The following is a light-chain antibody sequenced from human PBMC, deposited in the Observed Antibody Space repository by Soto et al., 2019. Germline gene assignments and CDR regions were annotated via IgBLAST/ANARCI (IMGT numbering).Light chain of an antibody. V-gene: IGKV1-5*01. Sequence: DIQMTQSPSTLSASIGDTVTVACRASQGISNWLAWYQQKPGKAPKLLIFHASSLESGVPSRFSGSGSGTDFTLTISSLEPEDFAVYYCQQRSNWPRFGQGTRLEIK. CDR3: QQRSNWPR. CDR2: HAS. CDR1: QGISNW. J-gene: IGKJ5*01.